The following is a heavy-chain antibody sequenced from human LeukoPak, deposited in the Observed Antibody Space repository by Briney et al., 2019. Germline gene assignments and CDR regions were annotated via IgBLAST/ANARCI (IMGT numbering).Heavy chain of an antibody. CDR1: GFTFSSYW. J-gene: IGHJ4*02. CDR3: ARGPRIAVAGRSDY. CDR2: ISSSSSYI. V-gene: IGHV3-21*01. D-gene: IGHD6-19*01. Sequence: GGSLRLSRAASGFTFSSYWMSWVRQAPGKGLEWVSSISSSSSYIYYADSVKGRFTISRDNAKNSLYLQMNSLRAEDTAVYYCARGPRIAVAGRSDYWGQGTLVTVSS.